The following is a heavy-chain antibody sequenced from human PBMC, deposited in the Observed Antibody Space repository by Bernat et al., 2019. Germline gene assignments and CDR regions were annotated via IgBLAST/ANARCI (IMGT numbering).Heavy chain of an antibody. Sequence: EVQLVESGGGLVQPGGSLRLSCAASGFTVSSNYMSWVRQAPGKGLEWVSVIYSGGSTYYADSVKDRFTISRDNSKNTLYLQMNSLRAEDTAVYYCASVRAVAGTPYYYYGMDVWGQGTTVTVSS. D-gene: IGHD6-19*01. CDR3: ASVRAVAGTPYYYYGMDV. CDR2: IYSGGST. J-gene: IGHJ6*02. V-gene: IGHV3-66*01. CDR1: GFTVSSNY.